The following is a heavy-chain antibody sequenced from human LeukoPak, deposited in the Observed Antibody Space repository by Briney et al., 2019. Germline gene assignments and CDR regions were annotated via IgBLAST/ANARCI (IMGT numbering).Heavy chain of an antibody. J-gene: IGHJ4*02. CDR2: IYYSGST. CDR1: GGSISSYY. Sequence: PSETLSLTCTVSGGSISSYYWSWIRQPPGKGLEWIGYIYYSGSTNYNSSLKSRVTISVDTSKNQFSLKLSSVTAADTAVYYCARVQLGYSYGYPDYWGQGTLVTVSS. D-gene: IGHD5-18*01. CDR3: ARVQLGYSYGYPDY. V-gene: IGHV4-59*01.